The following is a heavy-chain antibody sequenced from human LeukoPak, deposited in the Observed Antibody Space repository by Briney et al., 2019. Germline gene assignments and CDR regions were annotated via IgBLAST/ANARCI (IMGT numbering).Heavy chain of an antibody. V-gene: IGHV4-4*02. CDR2: VHLDGRT. D-gene: IGHD6-25*01. CDR3: AREGGFYRPLDY. J-gene: IGHJ4*02. Sequence: SETLSLTCGVSGVSVSSTNWWTWIRQPPGKGLEWIGEVHLDGRTNLNPSLKSRLTMSVDLSENHVSLKLTSVTAADTAVYYCAREGGFYRPLDYSGQGTLVTVSS. CDR1: GVSVSSTNW.